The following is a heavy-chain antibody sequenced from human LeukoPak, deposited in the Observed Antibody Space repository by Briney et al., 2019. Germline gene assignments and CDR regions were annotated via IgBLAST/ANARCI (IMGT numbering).Heavy chain of an antibody. V-gene: IGHV3-11*01. CDR2: ISVSGSTI. CDR1: GFTFSDSS. CDR3: ARAAKSYYDTSAYSYFDY. Sequence: KPGGSLRLSCASSGFTFSDSSLTWIRQAPGGGREWVSYISVSGSTIYYTDSVKGRFTIARDNAKNSVFLQMNSVRAEDTGVYYCARAAKSYYDTSAYSYFDYWGQGTLVTVSS. D-gene: IGHD3-22*01. J-gene: IGHJ4*02.